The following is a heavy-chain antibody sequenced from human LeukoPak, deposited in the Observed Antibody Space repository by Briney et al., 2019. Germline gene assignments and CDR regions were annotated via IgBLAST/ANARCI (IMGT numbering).Heavy chain of an antibody. V-gene: IGHV1-46*01. Sequence: ASVKVSCKASGYTFTSYYMHWVRQAPGQGLEWMGIINPSGGSTSYAQKFQGRVTMNRGTSTSTVYMESGSLRSEDTAVEYRAAGIALVGGFDYWGQGTLVTVSS. D-gene: IGHD1-26*01. CDR2: INPSGGST. CDR3: AAGIALVGGFDY. J-gene: IGHJ4*02. CDR1: GYTFTSYY.